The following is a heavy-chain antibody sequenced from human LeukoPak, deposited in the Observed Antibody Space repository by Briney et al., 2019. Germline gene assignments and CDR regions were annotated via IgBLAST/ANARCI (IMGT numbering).Heavy chain of an antibody. CDR1: AGSISLYNTYY. J-gene: IGHJ4*02. Sequence: SETLSLICTVSAGSISLYNTYYWNWIRQSPGKGLEWIGYIYYSGSTSYNPSLKSRVTISVDTFRNQFSLKLTSVTAADTAIYYCAKSDYYGASDYWGQGTLVTVSS. V-gene: IGHV4-59*01. CDR3: AKSDYYGASDY. CDR2: IYYSGST. D-gene: IGHD3-10*01.